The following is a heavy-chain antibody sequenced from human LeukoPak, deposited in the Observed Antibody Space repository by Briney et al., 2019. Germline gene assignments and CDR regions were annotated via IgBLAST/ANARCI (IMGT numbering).Heavy chain of an antibody. Sequence: PGGSLRLSCAASGFTFKNNWMTWVRQAPGKGLEGVANIKEDGSEEYYVDSVKGRFTISRDNAKNSVYLQMNGLRAEDTAVYYCARDGPTAFFDYWGQGTLVTVSS. J-gene: IGHJ4*02. CDR2: IKEDGSEE. CDR3: ARDGPTAFFDY. V-gene: IGHV3-7*01. D-gene: IGHD5-18*01. CDR1: GFTFKNNW.